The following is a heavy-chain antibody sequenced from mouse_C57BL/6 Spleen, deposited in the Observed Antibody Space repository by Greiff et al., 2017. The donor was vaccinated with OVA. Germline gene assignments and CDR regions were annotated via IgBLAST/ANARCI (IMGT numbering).Heavy chain of an antibody. Sequence: EVKLVESEGGLVQPGSSMKLSCTASGFTFSDYYMAWVRQVPEKGLEWVANINYDGSSTYYLDSLKSRFIISRDNAKNILYLQMSSLKSEDTATYYCARAAYYSPFDYWGQGTTLTVSS. CDR2: INYDGSST. CDR3: ARAAYYSPFDY. J-gene: IGHJ2*01. D-gene: IGHD2-12*01. V-gene: IGHV5-16*01. CDR1: GFTFSDYY.